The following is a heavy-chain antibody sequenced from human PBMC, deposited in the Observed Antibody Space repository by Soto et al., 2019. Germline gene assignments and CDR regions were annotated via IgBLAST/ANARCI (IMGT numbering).Heavy chain of an antibody. CDR3: ARVVPGAEAWFGP. J-gene: IGHJ5*02. Sequence: ASVKVSCKTPGYTFSNYGITWVRQAPGQPLEWLGWISLYSDDTNYAQKFQGRVSMTTDTSTTTAYMELRSLRSDDTAVYYCARVVPGAEAWFGPWGQGTLVTVSS. CDR2: ISLYSDDT. D-gene: IGHD2-2*01. V-gene: IGHV1-18*01. CDR1: GYTFSNYG.